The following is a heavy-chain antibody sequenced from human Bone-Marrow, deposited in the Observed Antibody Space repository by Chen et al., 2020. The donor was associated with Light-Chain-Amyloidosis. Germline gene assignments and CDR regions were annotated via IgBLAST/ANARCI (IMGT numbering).Heavy chain of an antibody. V-gene: IGHV5-51*01. CDR1: GYTFPNYW. CDR2: IYPDDSDA. J-gene: IGHJ4*02. CDR3: ARRRDGYNFDY. D-gene: IGHD5-12*01. Sequence: EVYLGQSGPVVKRPGESLKISCKGSGYTFPNYWIGWVRQMPGKGLEWMGVIYPDDSDARYSPSFEGQVTISADKSITTADLQWRSLKASDTAMYYCARRRDGYNFDYWGQGTLVTVSS.